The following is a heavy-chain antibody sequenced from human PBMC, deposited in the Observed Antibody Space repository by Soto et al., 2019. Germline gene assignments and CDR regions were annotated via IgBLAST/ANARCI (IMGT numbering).Heavy chain of an antibody. CDR2: IYPGDADT. J-gene: IGHJ4*02. CDR1: GYSFRTYW. Sequence: PGESLKISCTGSGYSFRTYWIAWVGRMPGKGLEWMGIIYPGDADTRYSPSFQGQVTISAGTSTKTAYLQWSSLKASDTAIYYCARLPQFLWFGALTSRADSFNYWGPGTPVTVSS. CDR3: ARLPQFLWFGALTSRADSFNY. V-gene: IGHV5-51*01. D-gene: IGHD3-10*01.